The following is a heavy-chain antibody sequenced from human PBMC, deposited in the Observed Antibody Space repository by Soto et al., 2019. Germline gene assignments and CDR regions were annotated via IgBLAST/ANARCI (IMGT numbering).Heavy chain of an antibody. CDR2: IYYSGST. D-gene: IGHD4-17*01. J-gene: IGHJ5*02. CDR1: GGSISSSSYY. Sequence: QLQLQESGPGLVKPSETLSLTCTVSGGSISSSSYYWGWIRQPPGKGLEWIGSIYYSGSTYYNPSLKSRVTISVDTSKNQFSLKLSSVTAADTAVYYCARHRRFRGTTYNWFDPWGQGTLVTVSS. CDR3: ARHRRFRGTTYNWFDP. V-gene: IGHV4-39*01.